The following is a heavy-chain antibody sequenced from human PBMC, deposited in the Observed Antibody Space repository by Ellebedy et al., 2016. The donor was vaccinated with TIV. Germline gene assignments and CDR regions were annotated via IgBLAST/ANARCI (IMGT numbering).Heavy chain of an antibody. J-gene: IGHJ4*02. V-gene: IGHV3-7*01. CDR3: ARMPSFDY. CDR2: IRQDGSEK. Sequence: GESLKISCAASGFTFSRHWMSWVRQAPGKGLEWVANIRQDGSEKYYVDSVKGRFTISRDNAKNSLYLQMNSLRAEDTAVYYCARMPSFDYWGQGTLVTVSS. CDR1: GFTFSRHW. D-gene: IGHD2-2*01.